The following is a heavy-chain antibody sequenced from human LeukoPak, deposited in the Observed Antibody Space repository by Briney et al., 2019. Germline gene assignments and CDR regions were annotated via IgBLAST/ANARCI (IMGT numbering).Heavy chain of an antibody. J-gene: IGHJ6*03. CDR3: AKAAAGNYYYYMDV. CDR2: ISSSGSTI. D-gene: IGHD6-13*01. Sequence: QPGGSLRLSCAASGFTFSSYEMNWVRQAPGKGLEWVSYISSSGSTIYYADSVKGRFTISRDNSKKMLYLQMNSLRAEDTAVHYCAKAAAGNYYYYMDVWGKGTTVTISS. V-gene: IGHV3-48*03. CDR1: GFTFSSYE.